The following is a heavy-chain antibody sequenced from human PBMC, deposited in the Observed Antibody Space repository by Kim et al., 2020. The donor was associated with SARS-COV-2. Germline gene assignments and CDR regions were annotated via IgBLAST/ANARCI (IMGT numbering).Heavy chain of an antibody. CDR3: ASRRYDMVPQWENYGMDA. Sequence: GESLKISCKGSGYSFTSYWIGWVRPMPGKGLGWMGIIYPGDSDTRYSPSFQGQVTISADKSISTAYLQWSSLKASDTAMYYCASRRYDMVPQWENYGMDASGQGTTVTGSP. CDR1: GYSFTSYW. CDR2: IYPGDSDT. D-gene: IGHD3-22*01. J-gene: IGHJ6*01. V-gene: IGHV5-51*01.